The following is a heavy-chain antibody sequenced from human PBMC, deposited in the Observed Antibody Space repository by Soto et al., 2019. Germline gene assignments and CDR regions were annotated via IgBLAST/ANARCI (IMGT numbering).Heavy chain of an antibody. CDR2: IYSGGGT. V-gene: IGHV3-53*02. Sequence: EVRLVQTGGALIQPGGSLRLSCAVSGFSVRDNYMFWVRQAPGKGLEWVSLIYSGGGTDYADSVQGQFTISRDNSKNTLFLQMNSLRVEDTAVYYCARKTDSAGDGDFWGQGTLVTVSS. D-gene: IGHD2-21*01. J-gene: IGHJ4*02. CDR3: ARKTDSAGDGDF. CDR1: GFSVRDNY.